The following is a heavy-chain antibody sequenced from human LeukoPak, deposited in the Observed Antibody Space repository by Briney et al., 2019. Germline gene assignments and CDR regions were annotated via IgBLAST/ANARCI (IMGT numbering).Heavy chain of an antibody. J-gene: IGHJ4*02. CDR2: IDPSDSYT. Sequence: GESLKISCKGSGYSFTSYWISWVRQLPGKGLEWMGRIDPSDSYTNYSPSFQGHVTISADKSISTAYLQWSSLKASDTAMYYCARLEKTVTYDLHYWGQGTLVTVSS. CDR1: GYSFTSYW. D-gene: IGHD4-17*01. CDR3: ARLEKTVTYDLHY. V-gene: IGHV5-10-1*01.